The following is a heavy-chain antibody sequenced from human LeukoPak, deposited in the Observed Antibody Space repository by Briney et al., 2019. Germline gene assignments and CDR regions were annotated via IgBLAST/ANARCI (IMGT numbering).Heavy chain of an antibody. D-gene: IGHD2-21*02. Sequence: PGGSLRLSCAASGFTFSDYHMSWIRQAPGKGLEWVSYISSISGYKNHADSVKGRFTISRDNVKNSLYLQMRSLRAEDTAVYYCARLTSGGDYAFDYWGQGTLVTVSS. CDR3: ARLTSGGDYAFDY. J-gene: IGHJ4*02. CDR2: ISSISGYK. CDR1: GFTFSDYH. V-gene: IGHV3-11*06.